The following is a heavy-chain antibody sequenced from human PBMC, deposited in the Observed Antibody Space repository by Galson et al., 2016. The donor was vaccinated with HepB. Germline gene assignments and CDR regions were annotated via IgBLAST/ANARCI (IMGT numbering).Heavy chain of an antibody. Sequence: SLRLSCAASGFTFKNFGMTWVRQAPGKGLEWASTICGSCGDIDYADSVQGRFTISRDNSKNTLSLQMNSLRAEDTATYYCAIDPSHWIENPFALWGQGTLVTVSS. V-gene: IGHV3-23*01. D-gene: IGHD2-2*03. CDR2: ICGSCGDI. J-gene: IGHJ4*02. CDR3: AIDPSHWIENPFAL. CDR1: GFTFKNFG.